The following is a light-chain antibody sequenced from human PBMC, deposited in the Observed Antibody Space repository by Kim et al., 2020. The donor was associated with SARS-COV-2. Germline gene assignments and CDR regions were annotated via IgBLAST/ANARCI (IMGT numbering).Light chain of an antibody. CDR3: MKALQRG. J-gene: IGKJ5*01. CDR1: PSLLHSNGYIY. CDR2: LGS. Sequence: GEPDDISCMSSPSLLHSNGYIYLDWYLQKPEQSPQLLFDLGSNRASGDPDRFSGSGAGTDLTLKISRVEAEDVGVYYCMKALQRGFGQGTRLGIK. V-gene: IGKV2-28*01.